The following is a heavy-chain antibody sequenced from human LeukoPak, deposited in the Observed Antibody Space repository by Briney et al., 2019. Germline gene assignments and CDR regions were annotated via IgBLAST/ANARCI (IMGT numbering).Heavy chain of an antibody. J-gene: IGHJ4*02. CDR3: ARLRSGWYGTLVDY. CDR2: IYYSGST. Sequence: NASETLCLTCTVSGGSISSYYWSWIRQPPGKGLEWIGYIYYSGSTNYNPSLKSRVTISVDTSKNQFSLKLSSVTAADTAVYYCARLRSGWYGTLVDYWGQGTLVTVSS. V-gene: IGHV4-59*08. CDR1: GGSISSYY. D-gene: IGHD6-19*01.